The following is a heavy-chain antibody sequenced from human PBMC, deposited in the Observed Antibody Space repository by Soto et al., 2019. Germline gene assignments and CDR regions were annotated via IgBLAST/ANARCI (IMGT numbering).Heavy chain of an antibody. J-gene: IGHJ4*02. CDR3: ARDGGIPVPLAY. CDR2: IYYSGSD. CDR1: GGSISSGGYY. V-gene: IGHV4-31*02. Sequence: SEALSVTWTVSGGSISSGGYYWSWIRQDPGKGLEWIGFIYYSGSDYYHPSLKSRVSISVDTSKNQFSLELSSVTAADTAVYYCARDGGIPVPLAYRGQRTLVRVSS. D-gene: IGHD6-19*01.